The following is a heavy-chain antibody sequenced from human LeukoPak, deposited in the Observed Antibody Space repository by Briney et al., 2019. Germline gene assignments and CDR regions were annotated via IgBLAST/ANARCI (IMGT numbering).Heavy chain of an antibody. CDR1: GGSFSGYY. V-gene: IGHV4-34*01. CDR3: ARGGQLLRYFDWLLRY. J-gene: IGHJ4*02. Sequence: PSETLSLTCAVYGGSFSGYYWTWIRQPPGKGLEWIGEINHSGSTNYNPSLKSRVTISVDTSKNQFSLKLSSVTAADTAVYYCARGGQLLRYFDWLLRYWGQGTLVTVSS. D-gene: IGHD3-9*01. CDR2: INHSGST.